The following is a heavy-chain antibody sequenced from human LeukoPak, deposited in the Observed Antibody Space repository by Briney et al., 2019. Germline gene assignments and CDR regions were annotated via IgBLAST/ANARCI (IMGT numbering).Heavy chain of an antibody. V-gene: IGHV3-33*06. Sequence: GGSLRLSCAGSGFTYSHFGMHWVRQAPGKGLEWVAVIWSDGTEKYYGDAVKGRFTISRDNSRNTVYLQMNNLSDDDTAVYYCAKDAQRGFDYSNSLEYWGQGTLVIVSS. CDR2: IWSDGTEK. CDR3: AKDAQRGFDYSNSLEY. CDR1: GFTYSHFG. J-gene: IGHJ4*02. D-gene: IGHD4-11*01.